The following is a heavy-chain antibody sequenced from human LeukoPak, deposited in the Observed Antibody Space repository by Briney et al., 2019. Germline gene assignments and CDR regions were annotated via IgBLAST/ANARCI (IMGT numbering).Heavy chain of an antibody. V-gene: IGHV3-21*04. J-gene: IGHJ4*02. CDR1: GFTFSSYA. CDR3: ARDYSGWSPGGFDY. CDR2: ISSSGSTI. D-gene: IGHD5-12*01. Sequence: GGSLRLSCAASGFTFSSYAMSWVRQAPGKGLEWVSAISSSGSTIYYADSVKGRFTISRDNAKNSLYLQMNSLRAEDTAVYYCARDYSGWSPGGFDYWGQGTLVTVSS.